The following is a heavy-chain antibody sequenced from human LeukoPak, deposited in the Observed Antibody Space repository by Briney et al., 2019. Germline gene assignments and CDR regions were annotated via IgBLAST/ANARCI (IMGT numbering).Heavy chain of an antibody. Sequence: GGSLRLSCAASGFIFSSYSMKWVRQAPGKGLEWVSYISSSSTTIYYADSVKGRFTISRDNAKNSLSLQMNSLRAEDTAVYYCARGQKSVGRVLAGTTTYNYYYYMDVWGKGTTVTVSS. V-gene: IGHV3-48*01. CDR1: GFIFSSYS. D-gene: IGHD6-19*01. J-gene: IGHJ6*03. CDR2: ISSSSTTI. CDR3: ARGQKSVGRVLAGTTTYNYYYYMDV.